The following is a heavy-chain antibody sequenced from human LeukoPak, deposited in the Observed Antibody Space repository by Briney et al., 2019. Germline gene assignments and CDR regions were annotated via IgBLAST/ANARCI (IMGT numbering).Heavy chain of an antibody. J-gene: IGHJ6*03. Sequence: GGSLRLSCAASGFTLSSYAMHWVRQAPGKGLEYVSAISKNGGNTYYANSVKGRFSISRDNSKNTLYPQMGGLRTEDMAVYYCARVGEGRYYQYYYMDVWGKGTTVTVSS. D-gene: IGHD1-26*01. CDR3: ARVGEGRYYQYYYMDV. V-gene: IGHV3-64*01. CDR2: ISKNGGNT. CDR1: GFTLSSYA.